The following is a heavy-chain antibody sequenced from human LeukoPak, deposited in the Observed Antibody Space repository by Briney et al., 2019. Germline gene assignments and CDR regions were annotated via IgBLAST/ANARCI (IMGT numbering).Heavy chain of an antibody. V-gene: IGHV3-48*03. CDR2: ISSSGSTI. J-gene: IGHJ6*03. Sequence: GGSLRLSCAASGFTFSNYEMHWVRQAPGKGLEWVSYISSSGSTIYYADSVKGRFTISRDNAKNSLYLQMNSLRAEDTAVYYCASGSPTQLWFGELYPYYYYMDVWGKGTTVTVSS. D-gene: IGHD3-10*01. CDR3: ASGSPTQLWFGELYPYYYYMDV. CDR1: GFTFSNYE.